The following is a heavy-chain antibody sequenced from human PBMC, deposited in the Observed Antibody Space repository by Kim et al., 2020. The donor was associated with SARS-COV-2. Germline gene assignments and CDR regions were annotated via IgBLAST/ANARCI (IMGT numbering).Heavy chain of an antibody. Sequence: SLKSRVTISVYRSKNQFSLKLSSVPAADTAVYYCAREAARGYSGYAYFDYWGQGTLVTVSS. D-gene: IGHD5-12*01. V-gene: IGHV4-30-2*01. J-gene: IGHJ4*02. CDR3: AREAARGYSGYAYFDY.